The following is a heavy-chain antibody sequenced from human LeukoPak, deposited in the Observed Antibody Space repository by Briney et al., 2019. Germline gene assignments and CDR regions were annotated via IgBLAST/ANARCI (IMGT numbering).Heavy chain of an antibody. V-gene: IGHV4-61*01. J-gene: IGHJ4*02. D-gene: IGHD5-24*01. CDR2: IYYSGST. CDR1: GGSISSSSYS. Sequence: SETLSPTCTVSGGSISSSSYSWTWIRQPPGKGLEWIGYIYYSGSTNYNPSLKSRVTISVDTSKNQFSLKLSSVTAADTAVYYCARGRWLQLNYWGQGTLVTVSS. CDR3: ARGRWLQLNY.